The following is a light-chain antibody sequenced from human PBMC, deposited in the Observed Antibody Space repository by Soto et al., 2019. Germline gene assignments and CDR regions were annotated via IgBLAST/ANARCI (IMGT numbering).Light chain of an antibody. Sequence: EIVMTQSPATLFVSPGKRVTLSCRASRSVSTNLVWYQQKPGQAPRLLIYGASSRATDIPARFSGSGSGTEFNLLISSLKSEDFTVYYCRQYNDYNFGQTNKLQIK. CDR2: GAS. CDR1: RSVSTN. J-gene: IGKJ2*01. CDR3: RQYNDYN. V-gene: IGKV3-15*01.